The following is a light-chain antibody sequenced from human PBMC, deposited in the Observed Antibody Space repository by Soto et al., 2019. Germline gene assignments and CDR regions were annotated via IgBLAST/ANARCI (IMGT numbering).Light chain of an antibody. V-gene: IGLV2-8*01. Sequence: QSVLTQPPSASGSPGQSVTISCTGTSSDIGGYNYVSWFQHHPGKAPKLIIYEVNQRPSGVPDRFSGSKSGNTASLTVSGLQAEDEGTYYCSSYGGYNNVVFGTGTKVTVL. CDR3: SSYGGYNNVV. CDR1: SSDIGGYNY. CDR2: EVN. J-gene: IGLJ1*01.